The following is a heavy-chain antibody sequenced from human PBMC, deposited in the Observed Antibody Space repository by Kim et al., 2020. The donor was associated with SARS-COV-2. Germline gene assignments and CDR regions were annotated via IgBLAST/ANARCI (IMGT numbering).Heavy chain of an antibody. CDR1: GLTFSSYA. CDR3: AKDPHYDFWSGYYFDY. J-gene: IGHJ4*02. Sequence: GGSLRLSCAASGLTFSSYAMSWVRQAPGKGLEWVSAISGSGGSTYYADSVKGRFTISRDNSKNTLYLQMNSLRAEDTAVYYCAKDPHYDFWSGYYFDYWGQGTLVTVSS. CDR2: ISGSGGST. V-gene: IGHV3-23*01. D-gene: IGHD3-3*01.